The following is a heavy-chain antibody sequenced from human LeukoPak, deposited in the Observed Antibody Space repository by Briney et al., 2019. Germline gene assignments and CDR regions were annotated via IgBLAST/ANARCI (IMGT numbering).Heavy chain of an antibody. CDR1: GGSIRSSSYY. J-gene: IGHJ4*02. CDR2: IYYSGDT. D-gene: IGHD3-3*01. CDR3: VRQYPYYDFWSGYYFDF. V-gene: IGHV4-39*01. Sequence: SETLSLTCTVSGGSIRSSSYYWGWIRQPPGKGLEWIGSIYYSGDTSYNPSLKSRVTISVDTSKNQFSLKLSSVTAADTAVYYCVRQYPYYDFWSGYYFDFWGQGTLVTVSS.